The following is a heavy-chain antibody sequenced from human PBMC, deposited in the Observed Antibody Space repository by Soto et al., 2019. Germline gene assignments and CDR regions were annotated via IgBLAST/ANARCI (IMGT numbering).Heavy chain of an antibody. D-gene: IGHD5-12*01. CDR1: GGTFSNDI. Sequence: QVQLVQSGAEVKKPGSSVKVSCKTSGGTFSNDIITWVRQAPGQGLEWMGRIIPLLDITNYAQKFQGRVTITADKSTGTAYMELNSLRSEDTAVYYCVRDSPIGSTFSGYDGIDYWGQGTLVTVSS. J-gene: IGHJ4*02. CDR2: IIPLLDIT. CDR3: VRDSPIGSTFSGYDGIDY. V-gene: IGHV1-69*08.